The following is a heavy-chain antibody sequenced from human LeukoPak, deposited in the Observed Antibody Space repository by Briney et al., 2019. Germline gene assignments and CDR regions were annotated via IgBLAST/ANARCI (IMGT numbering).Heavy chain of an antibody. V-gene: IGHV1-2*02. D-gene: IGHD1-1*01. J-gene: IGHJ3*02. CDR1: GYTFTGYY. Sequence: ASVKVSCKASGYTFTGYYMHWARQAPGQGLEWMGWINPNSGGTNYAQKFQGRVTMTRNTSISTAYMELSSLRSEDTAVYYCAREIYGTTGWNDAFDIWGQGTMVTVSS. CDR2: INPNSGGT. CDR3: AREIYGTTGWNDAFDI.